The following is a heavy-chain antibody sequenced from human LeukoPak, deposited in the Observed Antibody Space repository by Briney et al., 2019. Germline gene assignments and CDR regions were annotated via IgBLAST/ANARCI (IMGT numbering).Heavy chain of an antibody. Sequence: GASVKVSCKPSGFTFTSSAVQWVRQARGQRLEWIGWIFVGTGNTNYAQKFQERITITRDMSTSTAYMELSSLRSEDTAVYYCARDSRIAAAGYYYYYYGMDVWGQGTTVTVSS. V-gene: IGHV1-58*01. CDR3: ARDSRIAAAGYYYYYYGMDV. CDR2: IFVGTGNT. J-gene: IGHJ6*02. D-gene: IGHD6-13*01. CDR1: GFTFTSSA.